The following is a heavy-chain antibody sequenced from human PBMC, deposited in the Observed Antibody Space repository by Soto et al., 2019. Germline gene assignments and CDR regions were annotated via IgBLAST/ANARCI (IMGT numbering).Heavy chain of an antibody. J-gene: IGHJ4*02. CDR3: AKDSGVYSYDPLDY. CDR1: GFTFSSYG. V-gene: IGHV3-30*18. CDR2: ISYDGSNK. Sequence: QVQLVESGGGVVQPGRSLRLSCAASGFTFSSYGMHWVRQAPGKGLEWVAVISYDGSNKYYADSVKGRFTISRDNSKNTLYLQMNSLRAADTAVYYCAKDSGVYSYDPLDYWGQGTLVTVSS. D-gene: IGHD5-18*01.